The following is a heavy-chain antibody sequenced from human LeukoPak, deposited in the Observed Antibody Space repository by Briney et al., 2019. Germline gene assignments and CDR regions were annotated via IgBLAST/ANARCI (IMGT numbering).Heavy chain of an antibody. CDR2: INPNSGGT. V-gene: IGHV1-2*02. CDR3: ARDYGSGSYYTAGY. CDR1: GYTFTGYY. Sequence: ASVKVSCKASGYTFTGYYMHWARQAPGQGLEWRGWINPNSGGTNYAQKFQGRVTMTRDTSISTAYMELSRLRSDDTAVYYCARDYGSGSYYTAGYWGQGTLVTVSS. J-gene: IGHJ4*02. D-gene: IGHD3-10*01.